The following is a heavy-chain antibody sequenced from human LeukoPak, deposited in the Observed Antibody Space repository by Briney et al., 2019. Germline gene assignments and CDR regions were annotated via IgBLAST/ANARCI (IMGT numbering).Heavy chain of an antibody. CDR2: MNPNSGNT. CDR3: ATDVPSYYYDSSGTEYFQH. CDR1: GYTFTSYD. Sequence: GASVKVSCKASGYTFTSYDINWVRQATGQGLEWMGWMNPNSGNTGYAQKFQGRVTMTEDTSTDTAYMELSSLRSEDTAVCYCATDVPSYYYDSSGTEYFQHWGQGTLVTVSS. J-gene: IGHJ1*01. V-gene: IGHV1-8*01. D-gene: IGHD3-22*01.